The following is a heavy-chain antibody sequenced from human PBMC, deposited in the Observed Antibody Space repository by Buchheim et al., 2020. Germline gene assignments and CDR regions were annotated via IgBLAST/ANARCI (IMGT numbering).Heavy chain of an antibody. Sequence: EVQLLESGGGLAQPGGSLRLSCAASGFTFSSYAMSWVRQAPGKGLEWVSAISGSGGSTYYADSVKGRFTISRDNSKNTLYLQMNSLRAEDTAVYYCAKAPRMATIRRLRYFDYWGQGTL. D-gene: IGHD5-24*01. V-gene: IGHV3-23*01. J-gene: IGHJ4*02. CDR2: ISGSGGST. CDR1: GFTFSSYA. CDR3: AKAPRMATIRRLRYFDY.